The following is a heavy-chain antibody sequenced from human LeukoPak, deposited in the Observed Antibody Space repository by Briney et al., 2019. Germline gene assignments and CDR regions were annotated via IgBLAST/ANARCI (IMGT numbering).Heavy chain of an antibody. CDR1: GFTFSNYG. CDR2: ISFDGKTK. D-gene: IGHD1-7*01. V-gene: IGHV3-30*06. J-gene: IGHJ6*03. CDR3: ARVGTTEYFFYYMDV. Sequence: GRSLRLSCEASGFTFSNYGMHWVRQAPGKGLEWVAVISFDGKTKYYVDSVEGRFTISRDNSKNTLYLQMNSLRPEDTAVYYCARVGTTEYFFYYMDVWGKGTTVSVSS.